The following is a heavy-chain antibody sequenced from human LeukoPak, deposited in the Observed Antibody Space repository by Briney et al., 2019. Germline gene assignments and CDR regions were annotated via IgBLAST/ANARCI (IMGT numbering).Heavy chain of an antibody. V-gene: IGHV5-51*01. Sequence: GESLKISCQASGYTFTSYWIGWVRQMPGKGLEWMGIIYPGDSDTRYSPSFQGQVTISADKSISTAYLQWSSLKASDTAMYYCARQIPDYYDSSGFYYNYFDPWGQGTLVTVSS. CDR1: GYTFTSYW. CDR3: ARQIPDYYDSSGFYYNYFDP. J-gene: IGHJ5*02. D-gene: IGHD3-22*01. CDR2: IYPGDSDT.